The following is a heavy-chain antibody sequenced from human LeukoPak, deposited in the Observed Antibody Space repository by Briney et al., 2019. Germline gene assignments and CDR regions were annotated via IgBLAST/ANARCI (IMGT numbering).Heavy chain of an antibody. CDR2: INTGGSST. V-gene: IGHV3-74*01. D-gene: IGHD4-11*01. CDR1: GFTFSDYW. J-gene: IGHJ4*02. CDR3: ARSNQADDY. Sequence: GGSLRLPCAASGFTFSDYWMHWVRQVPGKGLVWVSRINTGGSSTTYADSMKGRFTISRDNAKNTLYLQMNGLRAEDTAVYYCARSNQADDYWGQGTLVTVSS.